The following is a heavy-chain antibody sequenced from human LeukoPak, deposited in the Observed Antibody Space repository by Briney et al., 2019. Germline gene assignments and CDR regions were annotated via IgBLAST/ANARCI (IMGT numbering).Heavy chain of an antibody. Sequence: GGSLRLSCAASGFTFSSYSMNWVRRAPGKGLEWVSSISSSSSYIYYADSVKGRFTISRDNAKNSLYLQMNSLRAEDTAVYYCARAKRNGFDIWGQGTMISVSS. CDR2: ISSSSSYI. J-gene: IGHJ3*02. CDR3: ARAKRNGFDI. V-gene: IGHV3-21*01. CDR1: GFTFSSYS.